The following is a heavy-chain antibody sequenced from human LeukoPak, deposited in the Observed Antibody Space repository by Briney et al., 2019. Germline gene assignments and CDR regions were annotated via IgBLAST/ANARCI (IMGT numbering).Heavy chain of an antibody. D-gene: IGHD4-17*01. Sequence: SETLSLTCTVSGGSISSGDYYWSWIRQPPGKGLEWIGYIYYSGSIYYNPSLKSRVTISVDTSKNQFSLKLSSVTAADTAVYYCARVVYGDYHFDYWGQGTLVTVSS. CDR1: GGSISSGDYY. CDR3: ARVVYGDYHFDY. V-gene: IGHV4-30-4*01. CDR2: IYYSGSI. J-gene: IGHJ4*02.